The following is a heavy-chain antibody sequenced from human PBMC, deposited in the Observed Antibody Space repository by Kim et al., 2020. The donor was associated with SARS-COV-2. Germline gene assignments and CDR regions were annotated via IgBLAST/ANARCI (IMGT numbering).Heavy chain of an antibody. Sequence: VKSRVTIAVDTSKNQFSLKRSSVTAADTAVYYCARAKVGATRGDNWFDPWGQGTLVTVSS. V-gene: IGHV4-39*07. CDR3: ARAKVGATRGDNWFDP. J-gene: IGHJ5*02. D-gene: IGHD1-26*01.